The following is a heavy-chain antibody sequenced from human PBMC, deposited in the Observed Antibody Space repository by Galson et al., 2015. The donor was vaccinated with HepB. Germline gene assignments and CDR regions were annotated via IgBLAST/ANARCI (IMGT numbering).Heavy chain of an antibody. D-gene: IGHD2-2*02. CDR1: GFTFSSYW. CDR2: INSDGSST. J-gene: IGHJ6*02. CDR3: AREPTVPAAILAYYYYYYGMDV. V-gene: IGHV3-74*01. Sequence: LRLSCAASGFTFSSYWMHWVRQAPGKGLVWVSRINSDGSSTSYADSVKGRFTISRDNAKNTLYLQMNSLRAEDTAVYYCAREPTVPAAILAYYYYYYGMDVWGQGTTVTVSS.